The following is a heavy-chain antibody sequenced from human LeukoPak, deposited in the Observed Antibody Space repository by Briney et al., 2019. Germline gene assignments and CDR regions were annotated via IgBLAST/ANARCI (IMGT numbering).Heavy chain of an antibody. CDR3: AALLEGLVFGADNWFDP. J-gene: IGHJ5*02. V-gene: IGHV1-2*02. CDR2: INSNSGGT. D-gene: IGHD3-16*01. Sequence: ASVKVSCKASQYTFGGYYMHWVRQGPGQGLEWMGWINSNSGGTNYAQKFQGRVTMTRDTSITTAYMELSGLRSDDTAVYYCAALLEGLVFGADNWFDPWGQGTLVTVSS. CDR1: QYTFGGYY.